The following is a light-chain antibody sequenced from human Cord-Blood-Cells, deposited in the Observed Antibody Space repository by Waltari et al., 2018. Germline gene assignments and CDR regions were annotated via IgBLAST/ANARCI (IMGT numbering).Light chain of an antibody. J-gene: IGLJ1*01. CDR1: SSDLGSYTR. V-gene: IGLV2-18*02. CDR2: EVS. CDR3: SSYTSSSTFV. Sequence: QSALTQPPSVSGSPGQSVTNPCTRTSSDLGSYTRVSWYQQPQGTAPKLMIYEVSNRPSGVPDRFSGSKSGNTASLTISGLQAEDEADYYCSSYTSSSTFVFGTGTKVTVL.